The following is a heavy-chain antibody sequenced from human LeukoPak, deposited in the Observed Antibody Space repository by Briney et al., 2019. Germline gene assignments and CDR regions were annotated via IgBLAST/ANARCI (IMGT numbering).Heavy chain of an antibody. D-gene: IGHD5-12*01. CDR3: ARGYSGNDYGYYFDY. CDR1: RFIFSIYT. V-gene: IGHV3-7*01. CDR2: IKQDGSEK. Sequence: PGGSLRLSCATSRFIFSIYTMTWVRQAPGQGLEWVANIKQDGSEKYYVDSVKGRITISRDNAKNSLYLQMNSLRAEDTAVYYCARGYSGNDYGYYFDYWGQGNLVTVSS. J-gene: IGHJ4*02.